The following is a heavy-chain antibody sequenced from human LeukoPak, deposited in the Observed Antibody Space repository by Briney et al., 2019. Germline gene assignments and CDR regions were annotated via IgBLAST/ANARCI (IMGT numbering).Heavy chain of an antibody. D-gene: IGHD3-22*01. CDR1: GGTFSSYA. CDR3: ASTPRYYDSSGYYLDY. J-gene: IGHJ4*02. Sequence: SVKVSCKASGGTFSSYAISWVRQAPGQGLEWMGGIIPIFGTANYAQKFQGRVTMTRDTSTSTVYMELSSLRSEDTAVYYCASTPRYYDSSGYYLDYWGQGTLVTVSS. CDR2: IIPIFGTA. V-gene: IGHV1-69*05.